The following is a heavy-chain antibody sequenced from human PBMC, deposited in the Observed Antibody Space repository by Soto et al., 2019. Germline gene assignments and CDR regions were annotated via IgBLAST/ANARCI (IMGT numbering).Heavy chain of an antibody. J-gene: IGHJ4*02. CDR2: IIPIFGTA. CDR1: GGTFSSYA. CDR3: ATVLYYDSSGPLYYFDY. Sequence: QVQLVQSGAEVKKPGSSVKVSCKASGGTFSSYAISWVRQAPGQGLEWMVGIIPIFGTANYAQKFQGRVTITANESTSTAYMELSSLRSEDTAVYYCATVLYYDSSGPLYYFDYWGQGTLVTVSS. D-gene: IGHD3-22*01. V-gene: IGHV1-69*12.